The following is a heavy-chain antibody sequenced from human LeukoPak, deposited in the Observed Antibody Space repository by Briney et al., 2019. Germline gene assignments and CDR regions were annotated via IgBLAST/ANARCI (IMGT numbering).Heavy chain of an antibody. CDR3: VRGVAVY. J-gene: IGHJ4*02. V-gene: IGHV3-21*01. Sequence: GGSLRLSCAASGFTFSSYSMNWVRQAPGKGLEWVSSISSSSYIYYADSVKGRFTISRDNAKNSLYLQMNTLRVEDTAVYYCVRGVAVYWGQGTLVTVSS. CDR2: ISSSSYI. CDR1: GFTFSSYS.